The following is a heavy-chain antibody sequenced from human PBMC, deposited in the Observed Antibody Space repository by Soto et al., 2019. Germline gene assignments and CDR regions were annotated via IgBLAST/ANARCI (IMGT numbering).Heavy chain of an antibody. CDR2: INNDGSST. Sequence: EVQLVESGGGLVQPGGSLRLSCAASGFTFSSYWMHWVRQAPGKGLVWVSRINNDGSSTSYADSVKCRLTISRDNAKNTLYLQVNSLRAEDTAVYYCAGGGVAGAGTYYNDYWGRGTLVTVSS. J-gene: IGHJ4*02. V-gene: IGHV3-74*01. CDR3: AGGGVAGAGTYYNDY. CDR1: GFTFSSYW. D-gene: IGHD3-10*01.